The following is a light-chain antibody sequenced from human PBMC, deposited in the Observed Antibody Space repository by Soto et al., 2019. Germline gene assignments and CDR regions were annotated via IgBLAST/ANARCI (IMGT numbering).Light chain of an antibody. Sequence: DIQMTQSPSTLPASVGGRVTITCRASQSISNWLAWYQQKPGKAPKLLIYAASTLQSGVPSRFSGSGSGTDFTLTISSLQPEDFATYYCQQLNSQLTFGGGTKVDIK. CDR1: QSISNW. CDR3: QQLNSQLT. J-gene: IGKJ4*01. CDR2: AAS. V-gene: IGKV1-5*01.